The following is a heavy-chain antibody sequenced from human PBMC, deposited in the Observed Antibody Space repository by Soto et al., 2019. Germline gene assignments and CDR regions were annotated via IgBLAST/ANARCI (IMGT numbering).Heavy chain of an antibody. V-gene: IGHV3-30*04. D-gene: IGHD3-10*01. Sequence: GGSLRLSCAASGFAFTSYYMHWVRQAPGKGLEWVAMISYDGTDEYYADSVKGRFTISRDNAKNTLYLQMNSLRVEDTAVYFCARDRGLPDSFDIWGQGTMVTVSS. CDR2: ISYDGTDE. CDR3: ARDRGLPDSFDI. J-gene: IGHJ3*02. CDR1: GFAFTSYY.